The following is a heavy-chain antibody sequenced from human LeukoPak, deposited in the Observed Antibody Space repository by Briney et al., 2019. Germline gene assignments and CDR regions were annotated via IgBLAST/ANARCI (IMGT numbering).Heavy chain of an antibody. Sequence: SETLSLTCAVYGGSFSGYYWSWIRQPPGKGLEWIGEINHSGSTNYNPSLKSRVTISVDTSKNQFSLKLSSVTVADAAVYYCARHLTLWFGDLLFDKWFDPWGQGTQVTVSS. CDR2: INHSGST. D-gene: IGHD3-10*01. CDR1: GGSFSGYY. V-gene: IGHV4-34*01. J-gene: IGHJ5*02. CDR3: ARHLTLWFGDLLFDKWFDP.